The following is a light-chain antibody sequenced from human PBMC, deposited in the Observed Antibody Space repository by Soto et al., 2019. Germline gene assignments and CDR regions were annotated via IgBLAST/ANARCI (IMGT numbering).Light chain of an antibody. CDR1: SSDVGGYNY. V-gene: IGLV2-14*01. CDR2: DVS. J-gene: IGLJ1*01. CDR3: SSYTSGV. Sequence: QSVLTQPASVSGPPGQSITISCTGTSSDVGGYNYVSWYQQHPGKAPKLMIYDVSNRPSGVSNRFSGSKSGNTASLTISGLQAEDEADYYCSSYTSGVFGTGTKLTVL.